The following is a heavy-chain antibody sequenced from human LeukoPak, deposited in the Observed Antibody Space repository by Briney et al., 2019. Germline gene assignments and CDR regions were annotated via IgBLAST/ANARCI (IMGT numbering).Heavy chain of an antibody. CDR1: RGSLSGYS. D-gene: IGHD2-15*01. CDR3: AREVGPGWYYYGLDV. CDR2: INHGGTT. J-gene: IGHJ6*02. V-gene: IGHV4-34*01. Sequence: SETLSLTGAVFRGSLSGYSWNWIRQPPGKGLEWIGEINHGGTTNYNPSLKSRVTISVDTSRNQFSLKLNSVTAADTAVYYCAREVGPGWYYYGLDVWGQGTTVTVSS.